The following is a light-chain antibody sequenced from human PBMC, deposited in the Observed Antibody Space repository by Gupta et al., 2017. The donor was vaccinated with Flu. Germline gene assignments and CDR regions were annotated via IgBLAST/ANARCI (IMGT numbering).Light chain of an antibody. J-gene: IGLJ3*02. V-gene: IGLV2-8*01. Sequence: QSALNQPPSASWSPGQSVTSSCTGTSSDVGGSNYVSWYQQHPVKAPKLMIYEVTKRSSGVPDRFSGSKSANTASLIVSGLQAEDEADDYCSSYAGNNNVVFGGGTKLTVL. CDR3: SSYAGNNNVV. CDR1: SSDVGGSNY. CDR2: EVT.